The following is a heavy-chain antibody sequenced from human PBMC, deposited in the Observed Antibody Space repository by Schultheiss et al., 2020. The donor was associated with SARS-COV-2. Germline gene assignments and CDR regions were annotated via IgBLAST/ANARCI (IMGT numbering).Heavy chain of an antibody. D-gene: IGHD2-2*01. CDR2: IYTSGST. V-gene: IGHV4-4*07. Sequence: SETLSLTCTVSGGSISSYYWSWIRQPAGKGLEWIGRIYTSGSTNYNPSLKSRVTMSVDTSKNQFSLKLSSVTAADTAVYYCARAVRYCSSTSCLPYYYYMDVWGKGTTVTVSS. CDR3: ARAVRYCSSTSCLPYYYYMDV. CDR1: GGSISSYY. J-gene: IGHJ6*03.